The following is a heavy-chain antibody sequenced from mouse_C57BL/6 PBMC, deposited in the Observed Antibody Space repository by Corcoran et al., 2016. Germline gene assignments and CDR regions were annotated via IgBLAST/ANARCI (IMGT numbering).Heavy chain of an antibody. CDR1: GYTFTTYG. CDR3: ARSELGLFDY. D-gene: IGHD4-1*01. V-gene: IGHV9-3*01. Sequence: QIQLVQSGPELKKPGETVKISCKASGYTFTTYGMSWVKLAPGKGLKWMGWINTYSGVPTYADDFKGRFAFSLETSASTAYLQINNLKNEDTATYFCARSELGLFDYWGQGTTLTVSS. CDR2: INTYSGVP. J-gene: IGHJ2*01.